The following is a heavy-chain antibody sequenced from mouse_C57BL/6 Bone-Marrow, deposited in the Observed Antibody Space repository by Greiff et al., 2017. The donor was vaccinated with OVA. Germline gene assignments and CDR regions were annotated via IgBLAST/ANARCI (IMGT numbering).Heavy chain of an antibody. Sequence: DVMLVESGGGLVQSGRSLRLSCATSGFTFSDFYMEWVRQAPGKGLEWIAASRNKANDYTTEYSASVKGRFIVSRDTSQSILYLQMNALRAEDTAIYYCARDDLWRYAMDYWGQGTSVTVSS. CDR2: SRNKANDYTT. CDR1: GFTFSDFY. J-gene: IGHJ4*01. CDR3: ARDDLWRYAMDY. D-gene: IGHD1-1*02. V-gene: IGHV7-1*01.